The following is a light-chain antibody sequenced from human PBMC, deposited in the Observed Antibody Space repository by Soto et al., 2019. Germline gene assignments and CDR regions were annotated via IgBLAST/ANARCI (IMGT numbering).Light chain of an antibody. CDR2: DVS. V-gene: IGLV2-14*03. CDR1: SSDIGAYNY. Sequence: QSALTQPASVSGSPGQSITISCTGTSSDIGAYNYVSWYQQHPGKAPKLMIYDVSHRPSGVPVRFSGSKSGNTASLTISGLQAEDETEYYCSADTGSTTPGVFGGGTKLTVL. J-gene: IGLJ3*02. CDR3: SADTGSTTPGV.